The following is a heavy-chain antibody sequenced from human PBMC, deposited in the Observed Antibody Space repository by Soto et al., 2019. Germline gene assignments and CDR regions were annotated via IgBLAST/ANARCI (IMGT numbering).Heavy chain of an antibody. CDR1: GFMFSAYT. V-gene: IGHV3-21*06. CDR2: ISDDSSYI. D-gene: IGHD3-16*01. J-gene: IGHJ1*01. CDR3: ATPYYFNH. Sequence: GSLRLSCAASGFMFSAYTMNWVRQAPGKGLEWLSSISDDSSYIDYADSLRGRFTVSRDNARNSLYLQIDSQGVEDTAVYYCATPYYFNHWGPGTLVTVSS.